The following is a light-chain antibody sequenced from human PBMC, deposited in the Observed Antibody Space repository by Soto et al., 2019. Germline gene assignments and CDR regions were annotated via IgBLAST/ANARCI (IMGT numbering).Light chain of an antibody. CDR1: SSDVGGYND. CDR3: SSYAGSNNVV. V-gene: IGLV2-8*01. Sequence: QSALTQPPSASGAPGQSVTISCTGTSSDVGGYNDVSWYQQHPGKAPKLMIYEVSKRPSGVPDRFSGSKSGNTASLTVSGLKAEDEADYYCSSYAGSNNVVFGGGTKLTVL. J-gene: IGLJ2*01. CDR2: EVS.